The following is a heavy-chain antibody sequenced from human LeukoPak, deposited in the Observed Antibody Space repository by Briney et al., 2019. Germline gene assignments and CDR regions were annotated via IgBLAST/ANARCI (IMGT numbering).Heavy chain of an antibody. CDR2: IHHSGNT. CDR3: ARTNWNPGDY. V-gene: IGHV4-38-2*02. J-gene: IGHJ4*02. Sequence: SEALSLTCTVSGFSISTNYYWGWTRQPPGRGLEWIGSIHHSGNTYHNPSLRSRVIMSIDPSKNQFSLRLSSVTAADTAVYFCARTNWNPGDYWGQGMLVTVSS. CDR1: GFSISTNYY. D-gene: IGHD1-1*01.